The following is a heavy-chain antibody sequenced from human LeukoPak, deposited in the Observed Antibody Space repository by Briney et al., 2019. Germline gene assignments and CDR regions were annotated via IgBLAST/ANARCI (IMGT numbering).Heavy chain of an antibody. J-gene: IGHJ4*02. D-gene: IGHD3-3*01. CDR2: INPNSGGT. CDR1: GYTVTGYY. CDR3: ARGSDDFWSGYSPSY. V-gene: IGHV1-2*02. Sequence: ASVKLSCKASGYTVTGYYMHWGRQAPAQGLEWMGWINPNSGGTNYAQKFQGRVTMTRDASICTADMELSRLRSDDTAVYYCARGSDDFWSGYSPSYWGQGTLVGVSS.